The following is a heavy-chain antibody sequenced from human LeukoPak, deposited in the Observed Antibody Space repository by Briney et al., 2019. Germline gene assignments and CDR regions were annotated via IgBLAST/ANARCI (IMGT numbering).Heavy chain of an antibody. J-gene: IGHJ4*02. V-gene: IGHV1-69*13. CDR1: GGTFSSYA. Sequence: SVKVSCKASGGTFSSYAISWVRQAPGQGLEWMGGIIPIFGTANYAQKFQGRVTITADEFTSTAYMELSSLRSEDTAVYYCARDGYSSSSFTPFDYWGQGTLVTVSS. CDR2: IIPIFGTA. D-gene: IGHD6-6*01. CDR3: ARDGYSSSSFTPFDY.